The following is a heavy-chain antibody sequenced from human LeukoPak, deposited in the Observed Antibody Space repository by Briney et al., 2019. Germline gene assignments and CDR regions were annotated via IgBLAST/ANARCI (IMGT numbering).Heavy chain of an antibody. Sequence: SEALSLTCTVSGGSISSYYWSWIRQPAGKGLEWIGRIYTSGSTNYNPSLKSRVTMSVDTSKNQFSLKLSSVTAADTAVYYCARGLTYYGSGSYLSFFDYWGQGTLVTVSS. CDR1: GGSISSYY. J-gene: IGHJ4*02. CDR3: ARGLTYYGSGSYLSFFDY. CDR2: IYTSGST. D-gene: IGHD3-10*01. V-gene: IGHV4-4*07.